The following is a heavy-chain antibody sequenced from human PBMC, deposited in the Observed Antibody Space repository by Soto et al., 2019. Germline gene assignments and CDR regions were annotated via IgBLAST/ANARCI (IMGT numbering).Heavy chain of an antibody. CDR1: GFTFSTYA. CDR2: ISGSGGST. J-gene: IGHJ4*02. V-gene: IGHV3-23*01. Sequence: AGGSLRLSCAASGFTFSTYAMSWVRQAPGKGLEWVSAISGSGGSTYYADSVKGRFTISRDNSKNTLYLQMNSLRAEDTAVYYCAKDLGRPFDIVVVPAAMGWGQGTLVTVSS. CDR3: AKDLGRPFDIVVVPAAMG. D-gene: IGHD2-2*01.